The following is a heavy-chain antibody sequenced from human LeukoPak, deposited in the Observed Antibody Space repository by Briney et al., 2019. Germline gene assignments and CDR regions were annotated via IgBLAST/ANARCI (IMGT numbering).Heavy chain of an antibody. J-gene: IGHJ3*02. CDR1: GGSFSGYY. D-gene: IGHD3-22*01. V-gene: IGHV4-34*01. CDR3: ARDLLASYYYDSSGYYLDAFDI. Sequence: SETLSLTCAVYGGSFSGYYWSWIRQPPGKGLEWTGEINHSGSTNYNPSLKSRVTISVDTSKNQFSLKLSSVTAADTAVYYCARDLLASYYYDSSGYYLDAFDIWGQGTMVTVSS. CDR2: INHSGST.